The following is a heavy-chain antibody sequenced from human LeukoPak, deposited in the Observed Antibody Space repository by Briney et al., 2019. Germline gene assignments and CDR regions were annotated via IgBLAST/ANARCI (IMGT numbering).Heavy chain of an antibody. CDR1: GFTFSSYA. CDR2: ISSNGGST. Sequence: GGSLRLSCAASGFTFSSYAMHWVRQAPGKGLEYVSAISSNGGSTYYANSVKGRFTISRDNSKNTLYLQMNSLRAEDTAVYYCARDPDYYGSGSRDYWGQGTLVTVSS. J-gene: IGHJ4*02. V-gene: IGHV3-64*01. CDR3: ARDPDYYGSGSRDY. D-gene: IGHD3-10*01.